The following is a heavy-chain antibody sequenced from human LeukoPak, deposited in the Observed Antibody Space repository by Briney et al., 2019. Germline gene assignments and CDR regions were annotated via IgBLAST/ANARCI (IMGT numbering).Heavy chain of an antibody. D-gene: IGHD1-20*01. CDR1: GFTFSSYG. V-gene: IGHV3-30*18. Sequence: PGGSLRLSCAASGFTFSSYGMHWVRQAPGKGLEWVAVISYDGSNKYYADSVKGRFTISRDNSKNTLYLQMNSLRAEDTAVYYCAKDLNRYNWKKSYYFDYWGQGTLVTVSS. J-gene: IGHJ4*02. CDR3: AKDLNRYNWKKSYYFDY. CDR2: ISYDGSNK.